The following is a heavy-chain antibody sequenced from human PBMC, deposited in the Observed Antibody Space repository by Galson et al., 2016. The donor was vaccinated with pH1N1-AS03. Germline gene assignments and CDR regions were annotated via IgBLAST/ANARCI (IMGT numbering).Heavy chain of an antibody. J-gene: IGHJ3*01. CDR2: ISGSGGST. CDR3: AKKFYYDSSGHHLDVADV. Sequence: LRLSCAASGSTFSNYAMTWVRQAPGKGLEWVSSISGSGGSTNSADSVRDRFSISRDNSKNTLFLQMDRLRADDTAVYYCAKKFYYDSSGHHLDVADVWGQGTAVTVSS. V-gene: IGHV3-23*01. D-gene: IGHD3-22*01. CDR1: GSTFSNYA.